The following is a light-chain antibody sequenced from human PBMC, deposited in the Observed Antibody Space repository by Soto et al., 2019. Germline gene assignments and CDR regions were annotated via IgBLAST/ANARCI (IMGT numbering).Light chain of an antibody. CDR1: NSNIGSNV. V-gene: IGLV1-44*01. CDR2: NNN. Sequence: QSVLTQPPSASGTPGQRVTMSCSGSNSNIGSNVVTWYQQLPGTAPKLLIYNNNQRPSGVPDRFSGSKSGTSASLAISGLQSEDEADYYCAAWDDSLNGVVFGTGTKVTVL. J-gene: IGLJ1*01. CDR3: AAWDDSLNGVV.